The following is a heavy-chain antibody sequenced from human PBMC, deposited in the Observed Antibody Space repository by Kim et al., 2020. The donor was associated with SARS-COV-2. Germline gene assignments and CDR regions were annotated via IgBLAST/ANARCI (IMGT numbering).Heavy chain of an antibody. CDR3: AKYGPYWYFDL. Sequence: GGSLRLSCAASGFTFSSSAMSWVRQVQGKGLEWVSGISVNGDTTYYADSVKGRFTFSRDSSRDTVYLQMNSLTPEDTAIYYCAKYGPYWYFDLWGRGTLV. V-gene: IGHV3-23*01. CDR2: ISVNGDTT. CDR1: GFTFSSSA. J-gene: IGHJ2*01. D-gene: IGHD3-10*01.